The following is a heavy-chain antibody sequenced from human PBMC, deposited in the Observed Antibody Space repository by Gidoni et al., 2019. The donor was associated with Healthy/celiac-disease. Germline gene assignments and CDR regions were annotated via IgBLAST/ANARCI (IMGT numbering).Heavy chain of an antibody. J-gene: IGHJ5*02. CDR1: GGSLSGYH. CDR3: ARGQGKSSRLWFGIINWFDP. V-gene: IGHV4-34*01. D-gene: IGHD3-10*01. Sequence: QVQLQQWGAGLLKPSETRSLTCAVHGGSLSGYHWSWLRQPPGKGLVWIGEINHSGSTNYTPSLKSRVTISVDTSKNQFSLKLSSVTAADTAVYYCARGQGKSSRLWFGIINWFDPWGQGTLVTVSS. CDR2: INHSGST.